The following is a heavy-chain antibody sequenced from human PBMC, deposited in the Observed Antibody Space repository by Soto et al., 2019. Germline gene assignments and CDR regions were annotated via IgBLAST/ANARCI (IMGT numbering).Heavy chain of an antibody. D-gene: IGHD3-22*01. Sequence: GESRKISCKGSGYSFTSYWISWVRQMPGKGLEWMGRIDPSDSYTNYSPSFQGHVTISADKSISTAYLQWSSLKASDTAMYYCARLPYYYDSRGSYWYFDFWGRGTLVTV. CDR3: ARLPYYYDSRGSYWYFDF. CDR2: IDPSDSYT. V-gene: IGHV5-10-1*01. J-gene: IGHJ2*01. CDR1: GYSFTSYW.